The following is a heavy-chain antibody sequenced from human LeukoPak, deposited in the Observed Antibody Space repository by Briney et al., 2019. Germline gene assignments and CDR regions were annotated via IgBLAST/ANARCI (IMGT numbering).Heavy chain of an antibody. D-gene: IGHD1-26*01. Sequence: GASVKVSFKASGYTFTGYYMHWVRQAPGQGLEWMGWINPNCGGTNYAQKFQRRGTMTRDTAISTAYMELSELRCDDTAVYYCARGFSVGATNHWGEGTLVADCS. J-gene: IGHJ5*02. CDR3: ARGFSVGATNH. CDR1: GYTFTGYY. CDR2: INPNCGGT. V-gene: IGHV1-2*02.